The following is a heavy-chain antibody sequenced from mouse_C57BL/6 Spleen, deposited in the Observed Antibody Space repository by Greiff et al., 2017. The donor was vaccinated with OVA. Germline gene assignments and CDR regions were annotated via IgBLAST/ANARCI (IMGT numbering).Heavy chain of an antibody. CDR2: ISDGGSYT. D-gene: IGHD1-1*01. CDR3: ARVITTQGYYFDY. V-gene: IGHV5-4*01. CDR1: GFTFSSYA. J-gene: IGHJ2*01. Sequence: VQLKESGGGLVKPGGSLKLSCAASGFTFSSYAMSWVRQTPEKRLEWVATISDGGSYTYYPDNVKGRFTISRDNAKNNLYLQMSHLKSEDTAMYYCARVITTQGYYFDYWGQGTTLTVSS.